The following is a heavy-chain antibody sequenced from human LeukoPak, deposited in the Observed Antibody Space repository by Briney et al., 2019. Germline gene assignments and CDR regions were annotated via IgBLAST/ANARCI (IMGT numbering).Heavy chain of an antibody. J-gene: IGHJ4*02. CDR1: GGSISSSSYY. Sequence: PSETLSLTCTVSGGSISSSSYYWSWIRQPPGKGPEWIGYIYYSGSTNYNPSLKGRDTISVDTSKNQFSLKLSSVSAADTAVYYCVRDHYYNSSGYTFGYWGQGTLVTVSS. D-gene: IGHD3-22*01. CDR2: IYYSGST. CDR3: VRDHYYNSSGYTFGY. V-gene: IGHV4-61*01.